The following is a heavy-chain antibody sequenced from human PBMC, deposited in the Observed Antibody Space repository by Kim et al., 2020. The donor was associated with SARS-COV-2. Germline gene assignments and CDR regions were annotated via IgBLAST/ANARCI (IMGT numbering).Heavy chain of an antibody. V-gene: IGHV3-21*01. CDR2: ISATSTYI. J-gene: IGHJ4*02. Sequence: GGSLRRSCAASGFTFSNYSLNWVRQAPGKGLEWVSSISATSTYIFYADPVRDRFTISRDSDKNSLSLQMNSLRVDDTAVYYCARARHLDHWGQGTLVTVSS. CDR1: GFTFSNYS. CDR3: ARARHLDH.